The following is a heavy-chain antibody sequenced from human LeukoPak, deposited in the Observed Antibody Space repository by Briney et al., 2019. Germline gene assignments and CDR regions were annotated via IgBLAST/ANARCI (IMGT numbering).Heavy chain of an antibody. Sequence: PSQPLSLTCAISGDSVSSNSVAWYWIRQSPSRGLEWLGMPYYRSKWYYDYAVSVKSRITIKPDTSQNQFSLQLNSVTPEDTAVYYCARATRGDTTKSFDLWGRGTLVTVSS. D-gene: IGHD5-18*01. V-gene: IGHV6-1*01. CDR2: PYYRSKWYY. J-gene: IGHJ2*01. CDR1: GDSVSSNSVA. CDR3: ARATRGDTTKSFDL.